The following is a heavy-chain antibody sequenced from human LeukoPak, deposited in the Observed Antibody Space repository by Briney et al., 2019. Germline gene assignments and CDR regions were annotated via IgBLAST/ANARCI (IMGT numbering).Heavy chain of an antibody. CDR1: GFTFSSYA. V-gene: IGHV3-30-3*01. CDR3: ARDVQYGYFDY. Sequence: GGSLRLSCAASGFTFSSYAMHWVRQAPGKGLEWVAVISYDGSNKYYADSVKGRFTISRDNSKNTLYLQMNSLRAEDTAVYYCARDVQYGYFDYWGQGTLVTVSS. CDR2: ISYDGSNK. J-gene: IGHJ4*02. D-gene: IGHD3-10*01.